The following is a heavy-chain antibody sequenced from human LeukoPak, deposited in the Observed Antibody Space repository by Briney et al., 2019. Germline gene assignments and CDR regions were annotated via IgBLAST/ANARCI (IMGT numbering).Heavy chain of an antibody. CDR2: INPNSGGT. V-gene: IGHV1-2*02. J-gene: IGHJ5*02. D-gene: IGHD6-6*01. CDR3: ARDRHLSIASRPDNWFDP. CDR1: GYTFTGYY. Sequence: ASVKVSCKASGYTFTGYYMHWVRQAPGQGLEWMGWINPNSGGTNYAQKFQGRVTMTRDTSISTAYMELSRLRSDDTAVYYCARDRHLSIASRPDNWFDPWRQGTLVTVSP.